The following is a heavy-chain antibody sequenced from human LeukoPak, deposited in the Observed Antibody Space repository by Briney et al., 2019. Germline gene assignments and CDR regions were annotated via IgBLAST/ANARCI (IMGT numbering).Heavy chain of an antibody. CDR1: GGSISSSSYY. D-gene: IGHD3-16*02. Sequence: KASDTLSLTCTVSGGSISSSSYYWGWIRQPPGKGLEWIGSIYYSGSTYYNPSLKSRVTISVDTSKNQFSLKLSSVTAADTAVYYCARHSRPDYVWGSYRYTESPFDYWGQGTLVTVSP. V-gene: IGHV4-39*01. J-gene: IGHJ4*02. CDR2: IYYSGST. CDR3: ARHSRPDYVWGSYRYTESPFDY.